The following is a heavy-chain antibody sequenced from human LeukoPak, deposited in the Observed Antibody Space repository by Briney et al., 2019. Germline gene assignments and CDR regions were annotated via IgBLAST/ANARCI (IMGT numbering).Heavy chain of an antibody. CDR2: VSKGGGNK. D-gene: IGHD3-22*01. V-gene: IGHV3-30-3*01. CDR3: TRHNYYDSSDKPLTAFDI. Sequence: PGRSLRLSCAASGFTFSRYAMHWVRQAPGKGLELVALVSKGGGNKYYADSVKGRFSISRDNSKNTLYLQMNSLRAEDTAVYYCTRHNYYDSSDKPLTAFDIWGQGTMVTVSS. CDR1: GFTFSRYA. J-gene: IGHJ3*02.